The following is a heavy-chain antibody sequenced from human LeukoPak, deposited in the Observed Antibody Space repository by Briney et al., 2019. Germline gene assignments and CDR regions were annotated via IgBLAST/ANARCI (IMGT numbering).Heavy chain of an antibody. V-gene: IGHV1-2*02. Sequence: GASVKVSCKASGYTFTGYYMHWVRQAPGQGLEWMGWINPNSGGTHYAQKFQGRVTMTTDTSTSTAYMELRSLRSDDTAMFYCSRRGGKNYGDYLLYYYYMDVWGKGTTVTVSS. CDR3: SRRGGKNYGDYLLYYYYMDV. D-gene: IGHD4-17*01. CDR1: GYTFTGYY. CDR2: INPNSGGT. J-gene: IGHJ6*03.